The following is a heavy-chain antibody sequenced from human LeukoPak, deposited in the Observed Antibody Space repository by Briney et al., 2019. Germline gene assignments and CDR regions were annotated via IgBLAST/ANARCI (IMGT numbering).Heavy chain of an antibody. D-gene: IGHD3-10*01. CDR3: AKDKLLYRYFDY. CDR2: ISGSGGST. J-gene: IGHJ4*02. V-gene: IGHV3-23*01. CDR1: GFTFSSYA. Sequence: PGGSLRLSCAASGFTFSSYAMSWVRQAPGKGLEWVSAISGSGGSTYYADSVKGRFTISRDNSRNTLYLQMNSLRAEDTAVYYCAKDKLLYRYFDYWGQGTLVTVSS.